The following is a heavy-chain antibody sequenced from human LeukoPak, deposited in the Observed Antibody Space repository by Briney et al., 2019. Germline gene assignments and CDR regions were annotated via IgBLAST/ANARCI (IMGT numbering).Heavy chain of an antibody. V-gene: IGHV3-48*03. Sequence: GGSLRLSCAASGFTFSSYEMNWVRQAPGKGLEWVSYISSSGSTIYYADSVKGRFTISRDNAKNSLYLQMNSLRAEDTAVYYCARVPYGDYESYFDYWGQGTLVTVSS. CDR3: ARVPYGDYESYFDY. D-gene: IGHD4-17*01. CDR1: GFTFSSYE. CDR2: ISSSGSTI. J-gene: IGHJ4*02.